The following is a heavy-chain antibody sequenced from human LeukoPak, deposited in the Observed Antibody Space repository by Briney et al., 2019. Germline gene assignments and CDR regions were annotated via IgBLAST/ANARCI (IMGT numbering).Heavy chain of an antibody. J-gene: IGHJ4*02. CDR3: AKDIEYSSGWYGGSFDY. Sequence: GGSLRLSCAASGFTFDDYAMHWVRQAPGKGLEWVSGISWNSGSIGYADSVKGRFTISRDNAKKSLYLQMNSLRAEDTALYYCAKDIEYSSGWYGGSFDYWGQGTLVTVSS. CDR2: ISWNSGSI. V-gene: IGHV3-9*01. CDR1: GFTFDDYA. D-gene: IGHD6-19*01.